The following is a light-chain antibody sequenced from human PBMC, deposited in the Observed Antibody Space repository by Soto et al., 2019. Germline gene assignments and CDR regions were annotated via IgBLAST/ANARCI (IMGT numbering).Light chain of an antibody. CDR1: QSISSW. J-gene: IGKJ1*01. Sequence: DIHMTQFPSTLSASVRDRVTITCRASQSISSWLAWYQQKPGKAPKLLIYDASSLESGVPSSFSGSGSGTEFTLTISSLQPDDFATYYCQQYNSYSWTFGQGTRWIS. V-gene: IGKV1-5*01. CDR3: QQYNSYSWT. CDR2: DAS.